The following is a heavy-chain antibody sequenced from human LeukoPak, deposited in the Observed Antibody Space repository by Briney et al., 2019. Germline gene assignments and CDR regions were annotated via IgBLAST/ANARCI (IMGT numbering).Heavy chain of an antibody. CDR2: ISTYNGYS. V-gene: IGHV1-18*01. CDR1: GYTFTSSG. Sequence: VASVKVSCKTSGYTFTSSGITWVRQAPGQGLEWMGWISTYNGYSKYAQNLQGRVTMTADTSTTTAYMELSSLRSDDTAVYYCAKNSSGGYSDSWAQGTLVTVSS. D-gene: IGHD6-19*01. CDR3: AKNSSGGYSDS. J-gene: IGHJ4*02.